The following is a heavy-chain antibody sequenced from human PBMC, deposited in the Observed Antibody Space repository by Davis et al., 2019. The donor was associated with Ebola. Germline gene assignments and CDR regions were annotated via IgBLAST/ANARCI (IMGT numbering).Heavy chain of an antibody. CDR1: GGSISSYY. V-gene: IGHV4-59*01. Sequence: PSETLSLTCTVSGGSISSYYWSWIRQPPGKGLEWIGYIYYSGSTNYNPSLKSRVTISVDTSKNQFSLKLSSVTAADTAVYYCAREGGNWNYFDYWGQGTLVTVSS. CDR2: IYYSGST. D-gene: IGHD4-23*01. J-gene: IGHJ4*02. CDR3: AREGGNWNYFDY.